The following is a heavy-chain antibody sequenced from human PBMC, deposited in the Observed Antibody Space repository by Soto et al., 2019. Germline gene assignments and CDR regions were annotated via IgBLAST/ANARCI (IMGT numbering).Heavy chain of an antibody. D-gene: IGHD3-22*01. Sequence: QVQLVQSGAEVKKPGASVRVSCRASGDGFSNYGFSWVRQAPGQGLEWMGWISAYDGQTNHTKKLQGRVTTTADTSSSTAYMEPRSLRSDDPAVYYCARVWYYDSSGYYAFDYWGLGTLVTVSS. CDR2: ISAYDGQT. CDR3: ARVWYYDSSGYYAFDY. J-gene: IGHJ4*02. V-gene: IGHV1-18*01. CDR1: GDGFSNYG.